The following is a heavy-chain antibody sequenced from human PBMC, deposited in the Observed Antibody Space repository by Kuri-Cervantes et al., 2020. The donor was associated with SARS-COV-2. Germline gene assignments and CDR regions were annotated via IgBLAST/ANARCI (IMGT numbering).Heavy chain of an antibody. J-gene: IGHJ6*04. V-gene: IGHV4-39*07. CDR1: GGSISSSSYY. D-gene: IGHD4-23*01. Sequence: GSLRLSCTLSGGSISSSSYYWGWIRQPPGKGLGWIGSINYSGSPYYNPYLKSRVAISVDTSKNQFSLKLSSVTAADTAVYYCSRPGGFLDVWGKGTTVTVSS. CDR2: INYSGSP. CDR3: SRPGGFLDV.